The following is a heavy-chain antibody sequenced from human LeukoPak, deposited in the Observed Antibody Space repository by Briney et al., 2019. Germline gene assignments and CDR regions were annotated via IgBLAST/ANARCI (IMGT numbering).Heavy chain of an antibody. V-gene: IGHV3-30*03. D-gene: IGHD2-2*01. J-gene: IGHJ4*02. CDR2: ISYDGSNK. Sequence: GGSLRLSCAASGFTFSSYGMHWVRQAPGKGLEWVAVISYDGSNKYYADSVKGRFTISRDNSKNTLYLQMNSLRAEDTAVYYCASARVVPAAFDYWGQGTLVTVSS. CDR3: ASARVVPAAFDY. CDR1: GFTFSSYG.